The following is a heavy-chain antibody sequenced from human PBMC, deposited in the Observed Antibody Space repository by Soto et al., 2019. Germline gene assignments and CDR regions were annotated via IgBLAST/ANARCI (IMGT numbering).Heavy chain of an antibody. Sequence: ASVKVSCKASGYTFTSYGISWVRQAPGQGLEWMGWISAYNGNTNYAQKLQGRVTMTTDTSTSTAYMELRSLRSDDTAVYYCARVYMVRGLIPGMDVWGQGTTVPVSS. CDR3: ARVYMVRGLIPGMDV. J-gene: IGHJ6*02. CDR1: GYTFTSYG. CDR2: ISAYNGNT. V-gene: IGHV1-18*01. D-gene: IGHD3-10*01.